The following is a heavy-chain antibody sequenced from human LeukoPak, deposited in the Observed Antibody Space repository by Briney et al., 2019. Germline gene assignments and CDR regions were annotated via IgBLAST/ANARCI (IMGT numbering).Heavy chain of an antibody. CDR1: GYSISGGYY. CDR2: IFHTGSI. CDR3: VRMGVSYYYDSSTYYPVAFDV. J-gene: IGHJ3*01. V-gene: IGHV4-38-2*01. D-gene: IGHD3-22*01. Sequence: SETLSLTCGVSGYSISGGYYWGWIRQSPGKGLEWIATIFHTGSIYHNPSLKSRVILSVDTSKNQFCLILTSVTAPDTAVYYCVRMGVSYYYDSSTYYPVAFDVWGQGTMVTVSS.